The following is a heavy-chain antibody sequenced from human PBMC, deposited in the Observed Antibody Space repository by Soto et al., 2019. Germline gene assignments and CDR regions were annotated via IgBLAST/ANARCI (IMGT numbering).Heavy chain of an antibody. CDR1: GGSISSYY. V-gene: IGHV4-59*01. CDR3: ARVCSGGSCYPRHYYYYGMDV. D-gene: IGHD2-15*01. J-gene: IGHJ6*02. Sequence: SETLSLTCTVSGGSISSYYWSWIRQPPGKGLEWIGYIYYSGSTNYNPSLKSRVTISVDTSKNQFSLKLSSVTAADTAVYYCARVCSGGSCYPRHYYYYGMDVWGQGTTVTVSS. CDR2: IYYSGST.